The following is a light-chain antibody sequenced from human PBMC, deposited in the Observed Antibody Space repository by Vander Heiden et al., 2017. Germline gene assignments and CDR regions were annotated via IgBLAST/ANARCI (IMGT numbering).Light chain of an antibody. CDR1: QSVSSY. V-gene: IGKV3-11*01. CDR3: QQRSNWPPT. J-gene: IGKJ1*01. Sequence: ELVLTQSPPTLSFSPGDRATLLGRASQSVSSYLAWYQQKPGQAPRLLIYEASNRATGIPARFSGSGSGTDFTLTISSLEPEDVAVYYCQQRSNWPPTFGQGTKVEIK. CDR2: EAS.